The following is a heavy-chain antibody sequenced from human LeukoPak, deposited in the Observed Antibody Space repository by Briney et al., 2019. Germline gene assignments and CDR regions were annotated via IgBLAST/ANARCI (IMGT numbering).Heavy chain of an antibody. D-gene: IGHD2-15*01. V-gene: IGHV1-8*01. CDR1: GYTFTSYD. CDR2: MNPNSGNT. Sequence: ASVKVSCKASGYTFTSYDINWVRQATGQGLEWMGWMNPNSGNTGYAQKFQGRVTMTRDTSISTAYMELSRLRSDDTAVYYCARWVVVAATYDYWGQGTLVTVSS. CDR3: ARWVVVAATYDY. J-gene: IGHJ4*02.